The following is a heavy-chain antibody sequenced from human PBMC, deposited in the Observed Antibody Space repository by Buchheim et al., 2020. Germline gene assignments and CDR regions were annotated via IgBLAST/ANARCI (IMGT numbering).Heavy chain of an antibody. CDR2: ISGSGGST. V-gene: IGHV3-23*01. CDR1: GFTFSSYA. Sequence: EVQLLESGGGLVQPGGSLRLSCAASGFTFSSYAMSWVRQAPGKGLEWVSAISGSGGSTYYADSVKGRFTISRDNSKNTLYLQMNSLRAEDTAVYYCAKDQGIAVAGIYYYYGMDVWGQGT. J-gene: IGHJ6*02. CDR3: AKDQGIAVAGIYYYYGMDV. D-gene: IGHD6-19*01.